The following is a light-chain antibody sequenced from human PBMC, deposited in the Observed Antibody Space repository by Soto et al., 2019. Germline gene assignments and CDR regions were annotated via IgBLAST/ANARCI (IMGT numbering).Light chain of an antibody. V-gene: IGLV2-8*01. CDR1: SSDVGGYNY. CDR2: EVT. Sequence: QSALTQPASVSGSPGQSITISCTGTSSDVGGYNYVSWYQQHPGKAPKLMIYEVTKRPSGVPDRFSGSKSGNTASLTVSGLQAEDEPDYYCSSYVGNNNLMFGGGTKLTVL. J-gene: IGLJ3*02. CDR3: SSYVGNNNLM.